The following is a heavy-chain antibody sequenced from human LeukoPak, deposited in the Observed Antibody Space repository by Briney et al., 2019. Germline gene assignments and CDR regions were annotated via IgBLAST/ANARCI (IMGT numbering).Heavy chain of an antibody. V-gene: IGHV3-53*04. D-gene: IGHD6-13*01. CDR3: ARSSSWYLNWFDP. J-gene: IGHJ5*02. CDR1: GFTVSSNY. CDR2: IYSGGST. Sequence: PGGSLRLSCAASGFTVSSNYMSWVRQAPGKGLEWVSVIYSGGSTYYADSVKGRFTISRHNSKNTLYLQMNSPRAEDTAVYYCARSSSWYLNWFDPWGQGTLVTVSS.